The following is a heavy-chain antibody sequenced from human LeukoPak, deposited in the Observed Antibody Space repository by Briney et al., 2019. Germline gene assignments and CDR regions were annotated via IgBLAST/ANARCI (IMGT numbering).Heavy chain of an antibody. CDR1: GGSISSGSYY. J-gene: IGHJ6*03. CDR2: IYTSGST. CDR3: AKGGGSYAGDYYYYMDV. Sequence: PSQTLSLTCTVSGGSISSGSYYWSWIRQPAGKGLEWIGRIYTSGSTNYNPSLKSRVTISVDTSKNQFSLKLSSVTAADTAVYYCAKGGGSYAGDYYYYMDVWGKGTTVTISS. V-gene: IGHV4-61*02. D-gene: IGHD1-26*01.